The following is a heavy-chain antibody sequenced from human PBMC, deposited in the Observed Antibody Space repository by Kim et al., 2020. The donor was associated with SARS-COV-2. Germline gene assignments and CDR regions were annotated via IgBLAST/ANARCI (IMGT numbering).Heavy chain of an antibody. J-gene: IGHJ4*02. V-gene: IGHV4-61*02. CDR1: GGSISSGSYY. CDR2: IYTSGST. Sequence: SETLSLTCTVSGGSISSGSYYWSWIRQPAGKGLEWIGRIYTSGSTNYNPSLKSRVTISVDTSKNQFSLKLSSVTAADTAVYYCAREGRRNFDYWGQGTLVTVSS. CDR3: AREGRRNFDY.